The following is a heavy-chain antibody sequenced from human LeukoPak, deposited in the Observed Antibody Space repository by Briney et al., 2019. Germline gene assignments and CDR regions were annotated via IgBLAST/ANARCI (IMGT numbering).Heavy chain of an antibody. D-gene: IGHD3-22*01. CDR1: GGSFSGYY. J-gene: IGHJ4*02. CDR3: AGGRYYDSSAQDY. Sequence: SETLSLTCAVYGGSFSGYYWSWIRQPPGKGLEWIGEINHSGSTNYNPSLKSRVTMSVDTSKNQFSLKLSSVTAADTAVYYCAGGRYYDSSAQDYWGQGTLVTVSS. CDR2: INHSGST. V-gene: IGHV4-34*01.